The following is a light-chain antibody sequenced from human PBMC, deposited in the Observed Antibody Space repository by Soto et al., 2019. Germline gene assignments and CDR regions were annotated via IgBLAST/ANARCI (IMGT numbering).Light chain of an antibody. J-gene: IGKJ1*01. V-gene: IGKV3-20*01. CDR3: QQYGSSPRT. Sequence: EIVLTQSPATLSVSSGERATLSCRASQSVRTSLACYQQKPGQAPRLLIYGASNRATGIPDRFSGSGSGTDFTLTISRLEPEDYAVYYCQQYGSSPRTFGQGTKVDI. CDR2: GAS. CDR1: QSVRTS.